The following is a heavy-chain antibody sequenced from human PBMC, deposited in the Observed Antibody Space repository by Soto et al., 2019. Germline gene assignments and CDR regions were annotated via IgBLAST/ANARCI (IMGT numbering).Heavy chain of an antibody. D-gene: IGHD2-2*01. CDR3: ATSRASCFCFDY. J-gene: IGHJ4*02. V-gene: IGHV3-15*01. Sequence: ARGSLILSCATSGFPFNNAWMNWVRQAPGKGLEWVGRIKSNPAGGTVDYTAPVKGRFTISRDDSENTLYLQMDSLRPEDTAVYYCATSRASCFCFDYWGQGTLVTVSS. CDR1: GFPFNNAW. CDR2: IKSNPAGGTV.